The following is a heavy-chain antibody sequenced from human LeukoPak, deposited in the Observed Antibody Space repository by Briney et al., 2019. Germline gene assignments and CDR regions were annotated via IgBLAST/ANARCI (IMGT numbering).Heavy chain of an antibody. J-gene: IGHJ4*02. V-gene: IGHV1-69*13. CDR2: IIPVFGTA. CDR1: GGTFSSYV. Sequence: ASVKVSCKASGGTFSSYVISWVRQAPGQGLEWMGGIIPVFGTAKYAQNFQGRVTITAGESTSTAYMELSSLRSEDTAVYYCARAYMTATRHFDYWGQGTLVTVSS. CDR3: ARAYMTATRHFDY. D-gene: IGHD2-21*02.